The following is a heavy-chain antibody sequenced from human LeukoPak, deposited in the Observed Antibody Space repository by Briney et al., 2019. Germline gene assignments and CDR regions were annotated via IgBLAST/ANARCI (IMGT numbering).Heavy chain of an antibody. Sequence: SETLSLTCTVSGGSISSYYWSWIRQPAGKGLEWIGRISASGRRNYNPSLQSRVIISVDTSKNQFSLKLTSVTAADTAVYYCARGAGSGSSYRVYNWFDPWGQGTQVTVSS. V-gene: IGHV4-4*07. D-gene: IGHD3-10*01. CDR3: ARGAGSGSSYRVYNWFDP. CDR2: ISASGRR. CDR1: GGSISSYY. J-gene: IGHJ5*02.